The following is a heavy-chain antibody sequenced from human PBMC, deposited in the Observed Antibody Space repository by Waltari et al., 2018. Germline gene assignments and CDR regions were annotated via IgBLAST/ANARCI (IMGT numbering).Heavy chain of an antibody. CDR3: AVLGYCSSTSCYNQEMGGH. Sequence: QVQLVQSGAEVKKPGSSVKVSCKASGGTFSSYAISWVRQAPGQGLEWMGGVIPSFGTANYAQKFQGRVTITADESTSTAYMELSSLRSEDTAVYYCAVLGYCSSTSCYNQEMGGHWGQGTLVTVSS. D-gene: IGHD2-2*02. CDR2: VIPSFGTA. V-gene: IGHV1-69*01. J-gene: IGHJ4*02. CDR1: GGTFSSYA.